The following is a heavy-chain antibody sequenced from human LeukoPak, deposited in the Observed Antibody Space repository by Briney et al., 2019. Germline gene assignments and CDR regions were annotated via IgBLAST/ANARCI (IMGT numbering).Heavy chain of an antibody. D-gene: IGHD2-2*01. V-gene: IGHV1-18*04. CDR1: GYTFTSYG. CDR2: ISAYNGNT. Sequence: ASVKVSCKASGYTFTSYGISWVRQAPGQGLEWMGWISAYNGNTNYAQKLQGRVTMTTDTSTSTAYMELRGLRSDDTAVYYCARDGCSSTSCYGYGMDVWGKGTTVTVSS. CDR3: ARDGCSSTSCYGYGMDV. J-gene: IGHJ6*04.